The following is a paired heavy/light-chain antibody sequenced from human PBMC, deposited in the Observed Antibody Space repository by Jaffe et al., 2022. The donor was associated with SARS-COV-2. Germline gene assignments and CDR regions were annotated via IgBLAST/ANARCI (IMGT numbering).Heavy chain of an antibody. CDR1: GFTFSNAW. CDR3: TTFQNRRFLEWLLGGNYYYYGMDV. J-gene: IGHJ6*02. CDR2: IKSKTDGGTT. Sequence: EVQLVESGGGLVKPGGSLRLSCAASGFTFSNAWMSWVRQAPGKGLEWVGRIKSKTDGGTTDYAAPVKGRFTISRDDSKNTLYLQMNSLKTEDTAVYYCTTFQNRRFLEWLLGGNYYYYGMDVWGQGTTVTVSS. V-gene: IGHV3-15*01. D-gene: IGHD3-3*01.
Light chain of an antibody. Sequence: DIVMTQSPLSLPVTPGEPASISCRSSQSLLHSNGYNYLDWYLQKPGQSPQLLIYLGSNRASGVPDRFSGSGSGTDFTLKISRVEAEDVGVYYCMQALQAYTFGQGTKLEIK. CDR2: LGS. J-gene: IGKJ2*01. V-gene: IGKV2-28*01. CDR1: QSLLHSNGYNY. CDR3: MQALQAYT.